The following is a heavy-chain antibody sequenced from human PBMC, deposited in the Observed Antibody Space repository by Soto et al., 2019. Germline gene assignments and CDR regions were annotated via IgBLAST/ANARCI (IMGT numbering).Heavy chain of an antibody. CDR3: ASLRGSGTNYFFDY. J-gene: IGHJ4*02. V-gene: IGHV4-31*03. CDR1: GGSISNGDYY. Sequence: QVQLQESGPGLVKPSQTLSLTCTVSGGSISNGDYYWSWIRQHPGKGLEWIGYIFYNGNAYNTPSLKSRITISVDTSENQFSLKLTSVTAADTAVYYCASLRGSGTNYFFDYWGQGTLVTVSS. CDR2: IFYNGNA. D-gene: IGHD3-10*01.